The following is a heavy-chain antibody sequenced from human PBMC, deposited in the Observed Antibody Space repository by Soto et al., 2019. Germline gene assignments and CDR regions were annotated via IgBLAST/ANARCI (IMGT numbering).Heavy chain of an antibody. CDR3: ARDQGGEGDYFPR. CDR1: GFTVSSNY. Sequence: EVQLVESGGGLVQPGGSLRLSCAASGFTVSSNYMSWVRQAPGKGLEWVSVIYSGGSTYYADSVKGRFTISRDNSKNTLYLQMNSLRAEDTAVYYCARDQGGEGDYFPRWGQGTLVTVSS. CDR2: IYSGGST. D-gene: IGHD4-17*01. V-gene: IGHV3-66*01. J-gene: IGHJ4*02.